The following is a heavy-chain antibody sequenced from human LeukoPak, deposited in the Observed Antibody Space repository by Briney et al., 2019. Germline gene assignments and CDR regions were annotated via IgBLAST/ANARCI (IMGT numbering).Heavy chain of an antibody. V-gene: IGHV3-7*01. J-gene: IGHJ4*02. CDR2: INHDGSEI. CDR3: ASGTSGHY. D-gene: IGHD1-1*01. CDR1: GFTFSDYW. Sequence: GGSLRLSCAASGFTFSDYWMTWVRQPPGKGLEWVANINHDGSEIYFVDSVKGRFTISRDNAKNSLYLQMSSLRAEDTAMYYCASGTSGHYWGQGTLVTVSS.